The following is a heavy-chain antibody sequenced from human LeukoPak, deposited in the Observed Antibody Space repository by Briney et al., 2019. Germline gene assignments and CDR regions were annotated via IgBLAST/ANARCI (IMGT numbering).Heavy chain of an antibody. CDR3: AKDRRGGSYYSVLYYFDY. Sequence: GGSLRLSCAASGFTFDDYAMHWVRHAPGKGLEWVSGISWNSGSIAYADSVKGRFTISRDNAKNSLYLQMNSLRAEDTALYYCAKDRRGGSYYSVLYYFDYWGQGTLVTVSS. CDR1: GFTFDDYA. J-gene: IGHJ4*02. CDR2: ISWNSGSI. D-gene: IGHD1-26*01. V-gene: IGHV3-9*01.